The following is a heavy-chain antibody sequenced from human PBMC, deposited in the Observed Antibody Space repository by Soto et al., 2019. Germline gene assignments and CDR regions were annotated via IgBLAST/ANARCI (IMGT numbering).Heavy chain of an antibody. CDR3: ARARGGYCSSTSCQYIDNWFDP. V-gene: IGHV1-69*13. J-gene: IGHJ5*02. CDR1: GGTFSSYA. CDR2: IIPIFGTA. Sequence: GASVKVSCKASGGTFSSYAISWVRQAPGQGLEWMGGIIPIFGTANYAQKFQGRVTITADESTSTAYMELSSLRSEDTAVYYCARARGGYCSSTSCQYIDNWFDPWGQGTLVTVSS. D-gene: IGHD2-2*01.